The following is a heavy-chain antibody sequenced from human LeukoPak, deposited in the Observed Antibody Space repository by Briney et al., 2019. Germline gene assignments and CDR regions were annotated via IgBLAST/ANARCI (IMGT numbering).Heavy chain of an antibody. CDR3: TKDQTGDGYNSI. D-gene: IGHD5-24*01. V-gene: IGHV3-23*01. CDR2: IGGSVDYT. Sequence: GGSLRLSCAASGFTFSSYAMSWVRQTPGKGLEWVSTIGGSVDYTYYADSVKGRFTISRDNFRNTLFLYINSLRVDDTALYYCTKDQTGDGYNSIRGRGTLVTVSS. CDR1: GFTFSSYA. J-gene: IGHJ4*02.